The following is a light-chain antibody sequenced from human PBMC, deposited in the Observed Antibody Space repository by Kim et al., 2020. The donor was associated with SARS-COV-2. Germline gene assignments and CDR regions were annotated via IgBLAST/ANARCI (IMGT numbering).Light chain of an antibody. J-gene: IGLJ2*01. CDR3: QLWDSSSAPVV. CDR2: YAR. Sequence: PGTPSRLPCVAHHLGSKRSLCYHQHPGQAPVLVLYYARARPSGIPAPFSGSNSGNPATLTITRLEAGDEADYYCQLWDSSSAPVVFGRGTQLTVL. V-gene: IGLV3-21*04. CDR1: HLGSKR.